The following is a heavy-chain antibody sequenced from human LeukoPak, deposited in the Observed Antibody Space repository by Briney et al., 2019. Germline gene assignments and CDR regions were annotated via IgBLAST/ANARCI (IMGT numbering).Heavy chain of an antibody. CDR1: GFTFSSYA. D-gene: IGHD1-26*01. V-gene: IGHV3-23*01. J-gene: IGHJ4*02. CDR3: ARSGSYYLYYFDY. Sequence: GGSLRLSCAASGFTFSSYAMSWVRQAPGKGLEWVSAISGSGGSTYYADSVKGQFTISRDNSKNTLYLQMNSLRAEDTAVYYCARSGSYYLYYFDYWGQGTLVTVSS. CDR2: ISGSGGST.